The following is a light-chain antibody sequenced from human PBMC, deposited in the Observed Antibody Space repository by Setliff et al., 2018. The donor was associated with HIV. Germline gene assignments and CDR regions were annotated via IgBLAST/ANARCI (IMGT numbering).Light chain of an antibody. CDR1: SSDVGGYNY. Sequence: QSALTQPRSVSGSPGQSVTISCTGTSSDVGGYNYVSWYQQHPGKPPKLMIYQASKRPSGVSNRFSGSKSGDTASLTISGLQAEDEADYYCCSNTGSNTYVFGTGTRVTVL. V-gene: IGLV2-11*01. CDR3: CSNTGSNTYV. J-gene: IGLJ1*01. CDR2: QAS.